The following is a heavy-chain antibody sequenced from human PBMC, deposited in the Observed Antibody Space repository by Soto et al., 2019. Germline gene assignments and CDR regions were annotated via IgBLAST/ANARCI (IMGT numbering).Heavy chain of an antibody. V-gene: IGHV4-30-4*01. CDR2: IYYSGST. J-gene: IGHJ4*02. CDR1: GGAIISGDYY. Sequence: SETLSLTCTVSGGAIISGDYYFICIREPPWNGLEWIGYIYYSGSTYYNPSLKGRVTISVDTSKNQFSLKLSSVTAADTAVYYCARGNPIAAPPFIDYWGQGTLVTVSS. D-gene: IGHD6-6*01. CDR3: ARGNPIAAPPFIDY.